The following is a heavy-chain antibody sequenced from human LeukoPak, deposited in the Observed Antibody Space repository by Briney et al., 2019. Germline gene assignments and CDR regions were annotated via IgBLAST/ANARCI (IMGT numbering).Heavy chain of an antibody. Sequence: ASVKVSCKVSGYTLTELSMHWVRQAPGKGLEWMGGFDPEDGETIYAQKFQGRVTMTTDTSTSTAYMELRSLRSDDTAVYYCARDFGYSSGWYAGVYYMDVWGKGTTVTISS. D-gene: IGHD6-19*01. CDR3: ARDFGYSSGWYAGVYYMDV. CDR1: GYTLTELS. J-gene: IGHJ6*03. CDR2: FDPEDGET. V-gene: IGHV1-24*01.